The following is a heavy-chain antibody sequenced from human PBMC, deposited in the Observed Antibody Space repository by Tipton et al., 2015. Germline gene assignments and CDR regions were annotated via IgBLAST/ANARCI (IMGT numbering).Heavy chain of an antibody. Sequence: TLSLTCDVSGYSISSGYYWGWIRQPPGKGLEWIGEVYHTGTTNYTPSLKSRLTISVDTSKTQFSLKMSSVTASDTAVYYCARARGRHGGLFDSWGQGILVTVSS. CDR2: VYHTGTT. D-gene: IGHD4-23*01. CDR3: ARARGRHGGLFDS. CDR1: GYSISSGYY. J-gene: IGHJ4*02. V-gene: IGHV4-38-2*01.